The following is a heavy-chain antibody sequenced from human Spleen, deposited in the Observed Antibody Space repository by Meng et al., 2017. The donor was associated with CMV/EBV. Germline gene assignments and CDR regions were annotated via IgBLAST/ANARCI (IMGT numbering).Heavy chain of an antibody. D-gene: IGHD3-16*01. CDR1: GFIFSGYT. Sequence: GGSLRLSCAASGFIFSGYTMNWVRQAPGKGLEWVSSISDSSTYTYYADSVKGRFTVSRDNAKNSLFLQADSLRAEDTAVYYCTRGRCWGCDGPTCRSCWFDPWGQGTLVTVSS. V-gene: IGHV3-21*01. J-gene: IGHJ5*02. CDR2: ISDSSTYT. CDR3: TRGRCWGCDGPTCRSCWFDP.